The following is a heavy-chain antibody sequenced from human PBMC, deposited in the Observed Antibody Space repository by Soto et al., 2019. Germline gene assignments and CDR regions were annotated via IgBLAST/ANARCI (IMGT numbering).Heavy chain of an antibody. CDR3: AKRKYYDGSALWDY. V-gene: IGHV3-23*01. J-gene: IGHJ4*02. Sequence: PGGSLRLSCVASGFTFSSYGMSWVRQAPGKGLEWVSTISSGDDSRHYADSVKGRFTISRDNSKKTLYLQMSSLRAEDTAIYYCAKRKYYDGSALWDYWGQGTLVTV. CDR1: GFTFSSYG. D-gene: IGHD3-22*01. CDR2: ISSGDDSR.